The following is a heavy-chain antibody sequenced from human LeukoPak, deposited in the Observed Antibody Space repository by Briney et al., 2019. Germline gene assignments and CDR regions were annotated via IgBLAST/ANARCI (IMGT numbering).Heavy chain of an antibody. CDR1: GFTFSSYA. CDR3: AREPSGSYRGGYFDY. D-gene: IGHD1-26*01. V-gene: IGHV3-30-3*01. CDR2: ISYDGSNK. Sequence: GGSLRLSCAASGFTFSSYAMHWVRQAPGKGLEWLAVISYDGSNKYYADSVKGRFTISRDNSKNTLYLQMNSLRAEDTAVYYCAREPSGSYRGGYFDYWGQGTLVTVSS. J-gene: IGHJ4*02.